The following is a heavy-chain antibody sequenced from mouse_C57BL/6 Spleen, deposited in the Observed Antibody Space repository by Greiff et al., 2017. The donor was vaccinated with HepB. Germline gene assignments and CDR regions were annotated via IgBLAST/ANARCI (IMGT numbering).Heavy chain of an antibody. CDR3: AQIGYYGSSWFAY. V-gene: IGHV8-5*01. CDR1: GFSLSTSNMG. Sequence: QVTLKVSGPGILQPSQTLSLTCSFSGFSLSTSNMGIGWIRQPSGKGLEWLAHIWWNDDKYYNPSLKSRLTISKDTSNNQVFLKITSGDTADTATYYWAQIGYYGSSWFAYWGQGTLVTVSA. D-gene: IGHD1-1*01. CDR2: IWWNDDK. J-gene: IGHJ3*01.